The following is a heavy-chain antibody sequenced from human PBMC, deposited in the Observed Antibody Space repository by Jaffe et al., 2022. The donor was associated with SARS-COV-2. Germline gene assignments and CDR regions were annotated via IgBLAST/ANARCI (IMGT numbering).Heavy chain of an antibody. D-gene: IGHD3-22*01. J-gene: IGHJ4*02. Sequence: EVQLVESGGGLVQPGRSLRLSCAASGFTFDDYAMHWVRQAPGKGLEWVSGISWNSGSIGYADSVKGRFTISRDNAKNSLYLQMNSLRAEDTALYYCAKDGSYYDSSGYTGLENWGQGTLVTVSS. CDR2: ISWNSGSI. CDR1: GFTFDDYA. CDR3: AKDGSYYDSSGYTGLEN. V-gene: IGHV3-9*01.